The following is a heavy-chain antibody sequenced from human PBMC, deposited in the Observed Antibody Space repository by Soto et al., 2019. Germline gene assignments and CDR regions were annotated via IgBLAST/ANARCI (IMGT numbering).Heavy chain of an antibody. V-gene: IGHV3-15*07. Sequence: GGSLRLSCAASGFTFSNAWMNWVRQAPGKGLEWVGRIKSKTDGGTTDYAAPVKGRFTISRDDSQNTLYLQMNSLKTEDTAVYYCTTAPFGADLYYFDYWGQGTLVTVSS. D-gene: IGHD3-3*01. CDR2: IKSKTDGGTT. CDR3: TTAPFGADLYYFDY. CDR1: GFTFSNAW. J-gene: IGHJ4*02.